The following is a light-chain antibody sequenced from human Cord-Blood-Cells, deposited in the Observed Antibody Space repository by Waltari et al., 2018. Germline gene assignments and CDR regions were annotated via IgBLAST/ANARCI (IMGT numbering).Light chain of an antibody. Sequence: NFMLTQPHSVSESPGKTVTISCTRSSGSIARNYVQWYQQRPGSSPHTVIYEDNQRPSGVPDRFSGSIDSSSNSASLTISGLKTEDEADYYCQSYDSSIRVFGGGTKLTVL. CDR2: EDN. J-gene: IGLJ2*01. CDR1: SGSIARNY. V-gene: IGLV6-57*01. CDR3: QSYDSSIRV.